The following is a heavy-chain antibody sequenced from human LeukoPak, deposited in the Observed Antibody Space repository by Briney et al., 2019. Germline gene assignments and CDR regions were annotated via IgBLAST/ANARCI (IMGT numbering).Heavy chain of an antibody. V-gene: IGHV4-34*01. CDR2: INHSGRT. Sequence: SETLSLTCAVYGGSFSDYFWGWVRQPPGKGLEWIGEINHSGRTYYNPSLKSRVTISVDTSKNQFSLNLSSVTAADTAVYYCARDVVVVPAAIHYGMDVWGQGTTVTVSS. J-gene: IGHJ6*02. D-gene: IGHD2-2*01. CDR1: GGSFSDYF. CDR3: ARDVVVVPAAIHYGMDV.